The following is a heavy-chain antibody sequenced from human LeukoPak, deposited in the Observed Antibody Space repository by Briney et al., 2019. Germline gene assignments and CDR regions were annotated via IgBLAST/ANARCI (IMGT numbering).Heavy chain of an antibody. Sequence: GVSLRLSCAASGFTFSNAWMSRVPQAPGKGWEWVVRIKSKTDGGTTDYAAPVKGRYTISRDYSKNTLYLQMNSLKTEGTAVYYCTTVDYYDSSGYYGGDFDYWGQGTLVTVSS. CDR2: IKSKTDGGTT. J-gene: IGHJ4*02. CDR3: TTVDYYDSSGYYGGDFDY. D-gene: IGHD3-22*01. CDR1: GFTFSNAW. V-gene: IGHV3-15*01.